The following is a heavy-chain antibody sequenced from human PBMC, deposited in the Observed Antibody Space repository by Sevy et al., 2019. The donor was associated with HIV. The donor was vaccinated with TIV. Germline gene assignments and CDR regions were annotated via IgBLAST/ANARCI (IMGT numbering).Heavy chain of an antibody. Sequence: ASVKVSCKASGYTFTSYYMHWVRQAPGQGLEWMGIINPSGGSTSYAQKFQGRVTMTRDTSTSTVYMELSSLRSEDTAVYYCARLPIVGATTSYYGMDVWGQGTTVT. CDR1: GYTFTSYY. CDR3: ARLPIVGATTSYYGMDV. J-gene: IGHJ6*02. D-gene: IGHD1-26*01. CDR2: INPSGGST. V-gene: IGHV1-46*01.